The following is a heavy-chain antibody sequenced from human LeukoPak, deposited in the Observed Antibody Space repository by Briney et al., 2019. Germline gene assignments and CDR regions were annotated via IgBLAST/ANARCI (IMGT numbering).Heavy chain of an antibody. CDR2: INPSGGST. V-gene: IGHV1-46*01. CDR3: ARDGATLLDP. J-gene: IGHJ5*02. Sequence: APVKVSCKASGYTFIDYYIHWVRQAPGQGLEWMGIINPSGGSTTYTQKFQGRVTMTRDMSTSTVYMEVSSLRSEDTAIYYCARDGATLLDPWGQGTLVTVSS. CDR1: GYTFIDYY. D-gene: IGHD5-12*01.